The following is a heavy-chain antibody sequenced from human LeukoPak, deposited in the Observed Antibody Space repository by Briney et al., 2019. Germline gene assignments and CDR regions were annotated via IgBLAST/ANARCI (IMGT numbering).Heavy chain of an antibody. Sequence: GGSLRLSCAASGFTFSSYSMSWVRQPPGKGLEWVSVIYSGGSTYYADSVKGRFTISRDNSKNTLYLQMNSLRAEDTAVYYCARTGYYGSGSSFDPWGQGTLVTVSS. CDR1: GFTFSSYS. D-gene: IGHD3-10*01. V-gene: IGHV3-66*01. CDR3: ARTGYYGSGSSFDP. J-gene: IGHJ5*02. CDR2: IYSGGST.